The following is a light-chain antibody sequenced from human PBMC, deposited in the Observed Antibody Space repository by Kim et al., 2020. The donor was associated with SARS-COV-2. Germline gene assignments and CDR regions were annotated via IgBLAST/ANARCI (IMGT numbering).Light chain of an antibody. Sequence: EIVLTQSPGTLSFSPGERATLSCRASQSVSSSYLAWYQQRPGQAPNLLIYEASSRATGIPDRFSGSGSGTDFTLTISRLEPEDFAVYYCQYYTSSFTFGGGTKVDI. J-gene: IGKJ4*01. CDR1: QSVSSSY. CDR2: EAS. V-gene: IGKV3-20*01. CDR3: QYYTSSFT.